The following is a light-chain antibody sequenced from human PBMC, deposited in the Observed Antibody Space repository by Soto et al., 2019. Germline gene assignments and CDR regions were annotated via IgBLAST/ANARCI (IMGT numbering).Light chain of an antibody. Sequence: DIVMTQSPLSLPVTPGEPASFSCRSSQSLQHSDGFHYLDWYLQKAGQSPQLLIYLGSHRASGVPDRFSGSGSGTDFTLKISKVEAGDVGLYYCMQALQTPTFGQGTRLEIK. J-gene: IGKJ5*01. V-gene: IGKV2-28*01. CDR2: LGS. CDR1: QSLQHSDGFHY. CDR3: MQALQTPT.